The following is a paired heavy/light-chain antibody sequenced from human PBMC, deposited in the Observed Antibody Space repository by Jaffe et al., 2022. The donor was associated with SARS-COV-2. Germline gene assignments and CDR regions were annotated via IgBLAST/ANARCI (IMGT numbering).Heavy chain of an antibody. V-gene: IGHV3-7*01. CDR2: IKEDGNEK. Sequence: EVQLVESGGGLVQPGGSLRLSCAASEFTFSSYSMSWVRQAPGKGLEWVANIKEDGNEKYYLDSVKGRFTISRDNARNSLYLQMNSLRAEDTAVYFCARVRGYCSGGSCYPFDCWGQGTLVTVSS. J-gene: IGHJ4*02. D-gene: IGHD2-15*01. CDR3: ARVRGYCSGGSCYPFDC. CDR1: EFTFSSYS.
Light chain of an antibody. Sequence: DIVMTQSPDSLAVSLGERATINCKSSQSVLYSSNNRNYLAWYQQKPGQPPKLLLYWASTRESGVPDRFSGSGSGTDFTLTISSLQAEDVAVYYCQQYYSTPQTFGQGTKVEIK. V-gene: IGKV4-1*01. CDR2: WAS. CDR1: QSVLYSSNNRNY. J-gene: IGKJ1*01. CDR3: QQYYSTPQT.